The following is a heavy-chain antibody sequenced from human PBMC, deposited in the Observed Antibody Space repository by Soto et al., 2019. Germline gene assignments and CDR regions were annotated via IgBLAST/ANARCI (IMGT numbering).Heavy chain of an antibody. V-gene: IGHV3-23*01. Sequence: GGSLRLSCAASGFTFSSYALTWVRQAPGKGLEWVSAISGNGGRISYADSVKGRFTISRDNSKNTLYLQLHSLRAEDTAVYYCAKFSDNYMFDISSDHDYWGQGTMVTVSS. CDR1: GFTFSSYA. CDR3: AKFSDNYMFDISSDHDY. J-gene: IGHJ4*02. D-gene: IGHD6-6*01. CDR2: ISGNGGRI.